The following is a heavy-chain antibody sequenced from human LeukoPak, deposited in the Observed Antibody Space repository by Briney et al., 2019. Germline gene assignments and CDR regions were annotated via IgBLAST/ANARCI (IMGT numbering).Heavy chain of an antibody. V-gene: IGHV3-48*04. CDR1: GFTFSSYS. D-gene: IGHD3-10*01. CDR3: AKDLGGITMVRGVILGAFDI. CDR2: ISSSSSTI. Sequence: GGSLRLSCAASGFTFSSYSMNWVRQAPGKGLEWVSYISSSSSTIYYADSVEGRFTISRDNAKNSLYLQMNSLRAEDTAVYYCAKDLGGITMVRGVILGAFDIWGQGTMVTVSS. J-gene: IGHJ3*02.